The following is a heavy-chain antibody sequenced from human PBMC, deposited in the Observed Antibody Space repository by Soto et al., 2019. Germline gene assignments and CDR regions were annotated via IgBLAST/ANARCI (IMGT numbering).Heavy chain of an antibody. CDR3: ARGLRFLEH. Sequence: HPGGSLRLSCATSGFTFSSYALHWVRQAPGRGLEWVALISNDGANTYYTDSVKGRFSVSRDKSSKTLFLHMTSLTPDDTAVYYCARGLRFLEHWGQGTVVTVS. J-gene: IGHJ1*01. CDR1: GFTFSSYA. D-gene: IGHD3-3*01. CDR2: ISNDGANT. V-gene: IGHV3-30-3*02.